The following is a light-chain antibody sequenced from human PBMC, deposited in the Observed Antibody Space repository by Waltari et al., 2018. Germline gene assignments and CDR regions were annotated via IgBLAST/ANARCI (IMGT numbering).Light chain of an antibody. CDR2: YAS. J-gene: IGKJ2*01. V-gene: IGKV3-11*01. Sequence: SCRAGQTVRTYLAWYQQKPGQAPRLRFFYASSRATGIPAKFSGSGSGTDFTLTVSNLEPEDFSVYYCQQRANWPYTFGQGTRVEI. CDR3: QQRANWPYT. CDR1: QTVRTY.